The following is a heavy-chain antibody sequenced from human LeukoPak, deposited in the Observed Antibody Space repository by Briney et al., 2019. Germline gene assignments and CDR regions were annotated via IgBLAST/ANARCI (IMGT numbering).Heavy chain of an antibody. CDR2: IKNKDEGEKT. J-gene: IGHJ4*02. D-gene: IGHD3-16*01. Sequence: GGSLRLSCAVSGFSFTNVWMNWVRQAPGKGLEWVGRIKNKDEGEKTDYAAPVKGRFTISRDDSKATLFLQMNSLKMEDAAIYYCTTGIDYGGGYWGQGTLVSVSS. V-gene: IGHV3-15*07. CDR3: TTGIDYGGGY. CDR1: GFSFTNVW.